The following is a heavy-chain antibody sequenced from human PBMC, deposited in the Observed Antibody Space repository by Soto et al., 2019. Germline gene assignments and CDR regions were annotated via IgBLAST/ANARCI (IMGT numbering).Heavy chain of an antibody. V-gene: IGHV3-74*01. CDR1: GFAFVDYW. CDR2: INSDGSDA. Sequence: WGSLRLSCAASGFAFVDYWMHWIRQPPGKGLVGVSRINSDGSDADYADSVKGRFTISRDNARNTLYLQMNSLRVEDAAVYYCTRDANSIDYWGRGSLVTVSS. J-gene: IGHJ4*02. CDR3: TRDANSIDY. D-gene: IGHD1-1*01.